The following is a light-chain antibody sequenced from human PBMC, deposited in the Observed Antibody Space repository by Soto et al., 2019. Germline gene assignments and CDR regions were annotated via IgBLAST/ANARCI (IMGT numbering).Light chain of an antibody. J-gene: IGKJ1*01. V-gene: IGKV3-15*01. CDR3: QQYNNWPAAWT. CDR2: GAS. Sequence: EIVMTQSPATLSVSPGERATLSCRASQSVSSNLAWYQQKPGQAPRLLIYGASTRATGIPARFSGSGSGTEVTITITSLQSENFAVYYCQQYNNWPAAWTVGQGTKVEIK. CDR1: QSVSSN.